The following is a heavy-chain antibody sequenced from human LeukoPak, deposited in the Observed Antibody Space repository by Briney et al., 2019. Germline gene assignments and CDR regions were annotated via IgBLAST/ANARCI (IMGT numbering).Heavy chain of an antibody. V-gene: IGHV1-2*02. CDR3: ASSDYGGNPYFDY. D-gene: IGHD4-23*01. CDR2: INPNSGGT. J-gene: IGHJ4*02. Sequence: ASVKVPCKASGYTFTGYYMHWVRQAPGQGLEWMGWINPNSGGTNYAQKFQGRVTMTRDTSISTAYMELSRLRSDDTAVYYCASSDYGGNPYFDYWGQGTLVTVSS. CDR1: GYTFTGYY.